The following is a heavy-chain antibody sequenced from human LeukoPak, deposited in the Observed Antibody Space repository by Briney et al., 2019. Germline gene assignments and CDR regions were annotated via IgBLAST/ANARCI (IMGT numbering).Heavy chain of an antibody. CDR3: ARLDGDSLLDY. CDR1: GYTFTSYV. V-gene: IGHV1-18*01. CDR2: ISGYNGNT. Sequence: ASVKVSCKASGYTFTSYVITWVRQAPGQGLEWMGWISGYNGNTNYAQKLQGRVTMTSDTSTNTAYMELSSLRSEDTAVYYCARLDGDSLLDYWGQGTLVTVSS. J-gene: IGHJ4*02. D-gene: IGHD5-24*01.